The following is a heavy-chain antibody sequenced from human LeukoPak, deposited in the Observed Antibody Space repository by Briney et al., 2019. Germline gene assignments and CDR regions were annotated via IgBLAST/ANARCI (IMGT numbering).Heavy chain of an antibody. J-gene: IGHJ3*02. CDR3: AKMESIAVAGDAFDI. V-gene: IGHV3-30*02. D-gene: IGHD6-19*01. CDR2: IRYDGSNK. CDR1: GFTISSYG. Sequence: AGGSLRLSCAASGFTISSYGMHWVRQAPGKGLEWVAFIRYDGSNKYYADSVKGRFTISRDNSKNTLYLQMNSLRAEDTAVYYCAKMESIAVAGDAFDIWGQGTMVTVSS.